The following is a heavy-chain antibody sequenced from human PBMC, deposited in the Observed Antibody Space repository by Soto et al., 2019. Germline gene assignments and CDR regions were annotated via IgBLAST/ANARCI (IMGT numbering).Heavy chain of an antibody. V-gene: IGHV3-13*01. D-gene: IGHD3-16*01. CDR2: ISTAGDT. J-gene: IGHJ6*02. CDR1: GFGFNGYD. CDR3: ARGGDRFDGMDV. Sequence: EVQLVESGGGLVQPGGSLRLSCAASGFGFNGYDMHWVRQAPGKNLEWVAAISTAGDTYYLGSVKGRFTISREDGKNSLSLHMNSLRVGDTAVYYCARGGDRFDGMDVWCQGTTVTVSS.